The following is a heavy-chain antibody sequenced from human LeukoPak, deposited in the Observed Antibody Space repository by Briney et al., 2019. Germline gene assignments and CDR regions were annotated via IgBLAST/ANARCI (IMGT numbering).Heavy chain of an antibody. Sequence: SVKVSCKASGGTFSSYAISWVRQAPGQGLEWMGRIIPIFGTANYAQKFQGRVTITTDESTSTAYMELSSLRYEDTAVYYCARDPTIFGVVTPSRSGWFDPWGQGTLVTVSS. J-gene: IGHJ5*02. CDR2: IIPIFGTA. CDR1: GGTFSSYA. V-gene: IGHV1-69*05. CDR3: ARDPTIFGVVTPSRSGWFDP. D-gene: IGHD3-3*01.